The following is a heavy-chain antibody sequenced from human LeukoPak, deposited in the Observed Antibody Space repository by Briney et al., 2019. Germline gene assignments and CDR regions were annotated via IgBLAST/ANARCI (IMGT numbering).Heavy chain of an antibody. V-gene: IGHV7-4-1*02. D-gene: IGHD4-17*01. CDR3: ARGLSGYGDYPGEWFDP. CDR2: INTNTGNP. Sequence: ASVKVSCKASGYTFTSYAMNWVRQAPGQGLEWMGWINTNTGNPTYAQGFTGRFVFSLDTSVSTAYLQISSLKAEDTAVYYCARGLSGYGDYPGEWFDPWGQGTLVTVSS. CDR1: GYTFTSYA. J-gene: IGHJ5*02.